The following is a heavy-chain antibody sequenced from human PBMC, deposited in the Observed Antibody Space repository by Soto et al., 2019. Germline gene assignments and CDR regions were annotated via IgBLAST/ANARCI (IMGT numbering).Heavy chain of an antibody. CDR1: GYTLTSYY. J-gene: IGHJ3*02. D-gene: IGHD2-2*01. V-gene: IGHV1-46*01. CDR2: INPSGGST. CDR3: ARDSSKDAFDI. Sequence: ASVKVSCKASGYTLTSYYMHWVRQAPGQGLEWMGIINPSGGSTSYAQKFQGRVTMTRDTSTGTVYMELSSLRSEDTAVYYCARDSSKDAFDIWGQGTMVTVSS.